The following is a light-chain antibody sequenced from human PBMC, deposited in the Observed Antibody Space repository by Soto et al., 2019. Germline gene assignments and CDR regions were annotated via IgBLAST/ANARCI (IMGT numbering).Light chain of an antibody. V-gene: IGKV2-24*01. J-gene: IGKJ1*01. CDR2: QIS. CDR3: VQFSHFPRT. Sequence: IVLTQTPLSSPFTLGQPASIPCRSSQSLVYRYGKTYLSWLQQRPGQPPRLLIYQISNRFSGVPDRFSGSGAGTDFTLKISRVEAEDVGVYSCVQFSHFPRTFGQGTKVEIK. CDR1: QSLVYRYGKTY.